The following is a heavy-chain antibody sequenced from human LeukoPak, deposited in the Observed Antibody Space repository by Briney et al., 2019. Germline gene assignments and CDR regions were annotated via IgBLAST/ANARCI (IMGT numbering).Heavy chain of an antibody. CDR2: ISSSSSYI. Sequence: GGSLRLSCAASGFTFSSYSMNWVRQAPGKGLEWVSSISSSSSYIYYADSEKGRFTISRDNAKNSLYLQMNSLRAEDTAVYYCARGLWQQLVPSDYWGQGTLVTVSS. CDR1: GFTFSSYS. J-gene: IGHJ4*02. D-gene: IGHD6-13*01. CDR3: ARGLWQQLVPSDY. V-gene: IGHV3-21*01.